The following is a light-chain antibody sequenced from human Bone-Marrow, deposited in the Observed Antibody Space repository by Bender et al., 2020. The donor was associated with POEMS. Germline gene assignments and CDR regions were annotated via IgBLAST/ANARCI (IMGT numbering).Light chain of an antibody. CDR2: EGS. J-gene: IGLJ1*01. V-gene: IGLV2-23*01. Sequence: QSALTQPASVSGSPGQSITISCTGTSSDVAAFAYVSWYQHHPGKAPKLLIYEGSKRPSGISSRFSGSKSGNTASLTISGLQAEDEADYYCCSYAGSSTYVFGTGTKVTVL. CDR3: CSYAGSSTYV. CDR1: SSDVAAFAY.